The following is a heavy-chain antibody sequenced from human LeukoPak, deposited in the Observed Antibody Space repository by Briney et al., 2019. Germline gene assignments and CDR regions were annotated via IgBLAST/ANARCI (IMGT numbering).Heavy chain of an antibody. CDR2: ISSSSSYI. V-gene: IGHV3-21*01. D-gene: IGHD3-10*02. Sequence: GGSLRLSCAASGFSFSSFAMSWVRQAPGKGLEWVSSISSSSSYIYYADSVKGRFTISRDNAKNSLYLQMNSLRAEDTAVYYCAELGITMIGGVWGKGTTVTISS. CDR1: GFSFSSFA. CDR3: AELGITMIGGV. J-gene: IGHJ6*04.